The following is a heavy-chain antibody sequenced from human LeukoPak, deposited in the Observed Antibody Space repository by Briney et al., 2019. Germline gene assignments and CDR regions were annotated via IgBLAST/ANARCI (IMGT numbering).Heavy chain of an antibody. J-gene: IGHJ4*02. Sequence: GGSLRLSCAASGFTFSSYSMNWARQAPGKGLEWVSSISSSSSYIYYADSVKGRFTISRDNAKNSLYLQMNSLRAEDTAVYYCARGLGGERDYWGQGTLVTVSS. V-gene: IGHV3-21*01. D-gene: IGHD1-1*01. CDR1: GFTFSSYS. CDR2: ISSSSSYI. CDR3: ARGLGGERDY.